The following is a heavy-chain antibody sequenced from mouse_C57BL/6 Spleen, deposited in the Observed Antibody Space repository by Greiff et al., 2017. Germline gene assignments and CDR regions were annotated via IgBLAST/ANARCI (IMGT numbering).Heavy chain of an antibody. J-gene: IGHJ4*01. V-gene: IGHV1-42*01. Sequence: EVQRVESGPELVKPGASVKISCKASGYSFTGYYMNWVKQSPEKSLEWIGEINPSTGGTTYNQKFKAKATLTVDKSSSTAYMQLKSLTSEDSAVYYCARWVAYAMDYWGQGTSVTVSS. CDR2: INPSTGGT. CDR1: GYSFTGYY. CDR3: ARWVAYAMDY.